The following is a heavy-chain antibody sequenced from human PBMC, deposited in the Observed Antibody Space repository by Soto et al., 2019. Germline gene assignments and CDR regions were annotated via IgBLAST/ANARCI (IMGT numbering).Heavy chain of an antibody. V-gene: IGHV3-73*01. CDR3: IRQNCSSTSCYAD. D-gene: IGHD2-2*01. CDR2: IRSKANSYAT. Sequence: EVQLVESGGGLVQPGGSLKLSCTASGFTFSGSAMHWVRQASGKGLEWVGRIRSKANSYATAYAASVKGRFSISRDDSKNTAYLQMNSLKTEDTAVYYCIRQNCSSTSCYADWGQGTLVTVSS. J-gene: IGHJ1*01. CDR1: GFTFSGSA.